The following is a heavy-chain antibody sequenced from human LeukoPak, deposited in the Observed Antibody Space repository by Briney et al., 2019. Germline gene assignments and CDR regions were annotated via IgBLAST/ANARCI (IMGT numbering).Heavy chain of an antibody. V-gene: IGHV3-53*01. CDR2: IYSGGST. CDR3: ASTTSYGDYRY. CDR1: GFTVSSNY. Sequence: GGSLRLSCAASGFTVSSNYMSWVRQAPGKGLEWVSVIYSGGSTYYADSVKGRFTISRDNSKNTLYLQMNSLRAEDTAVYYCASTTSYGDYRYWGQGTLVTVSS. D-gene: IGHD4-17*01. J-gene: IGHJ4*02.